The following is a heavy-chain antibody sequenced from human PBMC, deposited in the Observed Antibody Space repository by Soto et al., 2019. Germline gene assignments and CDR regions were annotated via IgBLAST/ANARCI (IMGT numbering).Heavy chain of an antibody. D-gene: IGHD1-26*01. CDR2: ISSTGNNK. J-gene: IGHJ4*02. CDR1: EFSFRNYA. CDR3: ATWTLPLGWSWLQSEAGKFDY. Sequence: QVHLMQSGGGVVQPGGSLRVSCSASEFSFRNYAVHWVRQAPGNGLQWLALISSTGNNKYYADSVKGRFTISRDHSNNTVDLQMHSLTADDAALYYCATWTLPLGWSWLQSEAGKFDYWGQGTLVAVSS. V-gene: IGHV3-30*03.